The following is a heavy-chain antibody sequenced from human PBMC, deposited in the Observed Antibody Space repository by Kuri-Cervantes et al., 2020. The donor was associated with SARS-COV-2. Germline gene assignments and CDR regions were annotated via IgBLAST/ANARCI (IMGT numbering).Heavy chain of an antibody. CDR2: IYYSGST. CDR1: GGSINSGGYY. J-gene: IGHJ3*02. D-gene: IGHD3-22*01. CDR3: ARYFYYDSSGYYNAFDI. V-gene: IGHV4-31*02. Sequence: SCTVSGGSINSGGYYWSWIRQHPGKGLEWIGYIYYSGSTYYNPSLKSRVTISVDTSKNQFSLKLSSVTAADTAVYYCARYFYYDSSGYYNAFDIRGQGTMVTVSS.